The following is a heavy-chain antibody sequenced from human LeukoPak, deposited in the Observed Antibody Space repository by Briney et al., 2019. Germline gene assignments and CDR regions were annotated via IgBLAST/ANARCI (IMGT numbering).Heavy chain of an antibody. D-gene: IGHD3-10*01. CDR3: ARPVYGSGFRFDP. CDR1: GGSISSISYY. CDR2: IYYSGST. Sequence: SETLSLTCTVSGGSISSISYYWAWIRQPPGKGLEWIGSIYYSGSTYYNPSLKSRVTISIDTSNNQFSLRPSSVTAADTAVYYCARPVYGSGFRFDPWGQGTLVTVSS. V-gene: IGHV4-39*01. J-gene: IGHJ5*02.